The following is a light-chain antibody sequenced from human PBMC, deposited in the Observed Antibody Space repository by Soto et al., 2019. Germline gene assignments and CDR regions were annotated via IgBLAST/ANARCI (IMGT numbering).Light chain of an antibody. J-gene: IGKJ5*01. CDR1: QSVTSK. CDR2: DAS. CDR3: QQYIKWPIT. Sequence: IVLTQSPGTLSVSXGESATLSGRASQSVTSKLDWYQQNPGXAPRLSXSDASTRAHGSPARFSGSGSVTEFTRTVSSLQSEDFAVYYGQQYIKWPITFGQGTRLEIK. V-gene: IGKV3-15*01.